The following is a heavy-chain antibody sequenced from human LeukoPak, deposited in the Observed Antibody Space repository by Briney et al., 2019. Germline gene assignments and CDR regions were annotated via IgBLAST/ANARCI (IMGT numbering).Heavy chain of an antibody. CDR2: MNPNSGNT. J-gene: IGHJ5*02. V-gene: IGHV1-8*03. CDR1: GYTFTSYD. D-gene: IGHD1-1*01. Sequence: SVKVSCKASGYTFTSYDINWVRQATGQGLEWMGWMNPNSGNTGYAQKFQGRVTITRNTSISTAYMELSSLRSEDTAVYYCAREVDEINDGSNWFDPWGQGTLVTVSS. CDR3: AREVDEINDGSNWFDP.